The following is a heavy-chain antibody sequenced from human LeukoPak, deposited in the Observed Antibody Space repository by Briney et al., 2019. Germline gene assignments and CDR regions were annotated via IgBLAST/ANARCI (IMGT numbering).Heavy chain of an antibody. Sequence: GESLKISCKGSGYSFTSYWIGWVRQVPGKGLEWMGIIYPDDSDIRYSPSFQGQVTISADKSISAAYLQWSSLKASDTAMYYCARLHYYDSSAYYLYYFDYWGQGTLVTVSS. V-gene: IGHV5-51*01. J-gene: IGHJ4*02. CDR3: ARLHYYDSSAYYLYYFDY. CDR2: IYPDDSDI. CDR1: GYSFTSYW. D-gene: IGHD3-22*01.